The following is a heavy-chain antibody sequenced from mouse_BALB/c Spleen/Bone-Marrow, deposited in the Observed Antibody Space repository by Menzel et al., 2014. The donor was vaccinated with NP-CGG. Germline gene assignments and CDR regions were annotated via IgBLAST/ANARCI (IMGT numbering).Heavy chain of an antibody. V-gene: IGHV5-6-5*01. J-gene: IGHJ3*01. CDR2: ISSGGNT. D-gene: IGHD2-4*01. CDR1: GFTFSSYA. CDR3: ARGGELRPWFAY. Sequence: EVKLVESGGGLVEPGGSLKLSCAASGFTFSSYAMSWVRQTPEKRLEWVASISSGGNTYYPDSMKGRFTISRDNARNILYLQMSSLRSEDTAMYYCARGGELRPWFAYWGQGTLVTVSA.